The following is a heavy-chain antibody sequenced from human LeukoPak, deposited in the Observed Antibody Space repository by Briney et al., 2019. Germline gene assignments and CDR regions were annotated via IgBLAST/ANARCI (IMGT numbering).Heavy chain of an antibody. D-gene: IGHD3-22*01. Sequence: ASVTVSCKASGYTFTGYYMHWVRQAPGQGLEWMGWINPNSGGTNYAQKFQGWVTMTRDTSISTAYMELSRLRSDDTAVYYCARGGFYYDSSGYSVLAFDIWGQGTMVTVSS. CDR1: GYTFTGYY. V-gene: IGHV1-2*04. CDR3: ARGGFYYDSSGYSVLAFDI. J-gene: IGHJ3*02. CDR2: INPNSGGT.